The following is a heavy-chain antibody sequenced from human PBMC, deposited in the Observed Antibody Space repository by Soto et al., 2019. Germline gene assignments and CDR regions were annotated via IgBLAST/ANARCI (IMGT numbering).Heavy chain of an antibody. CDR3: ARSCSGGSCHSAY. CDR1: GYTFTNYG. Sequence: ASVKVSCKASGYTFTNYGINWVRQAPGQGLGWMGWISPFTGDTHYTQSLQGRITMTTDTSTSTAYMELRSLRSADTAVYYCARSCSGGSCHSAYWGQGTLVTVSS. V-gene: IGHV1-18*04. CDR2: ISPFTGDT. D-gene: IGHD2-15*01. J-gene: IGHJ4*02.